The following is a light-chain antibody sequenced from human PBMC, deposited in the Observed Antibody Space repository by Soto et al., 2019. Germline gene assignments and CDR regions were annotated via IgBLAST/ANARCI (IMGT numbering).Light chain of an antibody. J-gene: IGKJ4*01. V-gene: IGKV3D-15*01. CDR2: DIF. CDR1: QGLRRD. Sequence: MTQSPSSLSSSVGDRVIITCRASQGLRRDVCWYQQKPGQAPRLVIYDIFTRTTGVPTRISGSGSGTEFTLTISNLQSEDFAVYYCQQYNSWPLTFGGGTKLEIK. CDR3: QQYNSWPLT.